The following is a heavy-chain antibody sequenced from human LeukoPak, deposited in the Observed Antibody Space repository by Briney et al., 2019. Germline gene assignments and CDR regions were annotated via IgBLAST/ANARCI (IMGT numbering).Heavy chain of an antibody. CDR2: IDNGGTIK. CDR1: GFTFSSYE. D-gene: IGHD5/OR15-5a*01. V-gene: IGHV3-48*03. Sequence: GGSLRLSCAASGFTFSSYEMNWVRQAPGKGLEWVSFIDNGGTIKYYADSVKGRFTISRDNARNSLYLQMNSLRAGDTAVYYCARDPNGLYDFDYWGRGTLVTVSS. J-gene: IGHJ4*02. CDR3: ARDPNGLYDFDY.